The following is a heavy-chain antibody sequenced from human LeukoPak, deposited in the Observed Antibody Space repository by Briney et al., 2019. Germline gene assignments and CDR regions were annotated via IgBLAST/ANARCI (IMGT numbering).Heavy chain of an antibody. J-gene: IGHJ6*02. CDR1: GFTFSSYW. CDR3: ARVNTFYCYYGMDV. D-gene: IGHD2-2*02. CDR2: IKQDGSEK. Sequence: PGGSLRLSCAASGFTFSSYWMSWVRQAPGKGLEWVANIKQDGSEKYYVDSVKGRFTISRDNAKNSLYLQMNSLRAEDTAVYYCARVNTFYCYYGMDVWGQGTTVTVSS. V-gene: IGHV3-7*01.